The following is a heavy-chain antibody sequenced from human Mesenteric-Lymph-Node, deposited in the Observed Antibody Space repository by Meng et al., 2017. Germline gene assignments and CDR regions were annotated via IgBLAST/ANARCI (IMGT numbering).Heavy chain of an antibody. D-gene: IGHD2-2*01. CDR1: GGSFSGYY. CDR3: ARVSTAVYQLLWTYWYFDL. CDR2: INHSGST. J-gene: IGHJ2*01. Sequence: QGQVQQWGAGLLKPSETLSLPCAVYGGSFSGYYWSLIRQPPGKGLEWIGEINHSGSTNYNPSLKSRVTISVDTSKNQFSLKLSSVTAADTAVYYCARVSTAVYQLLWTYWYFDLWGRGTLVTVSS. V-gene: IGHV4-34*01.